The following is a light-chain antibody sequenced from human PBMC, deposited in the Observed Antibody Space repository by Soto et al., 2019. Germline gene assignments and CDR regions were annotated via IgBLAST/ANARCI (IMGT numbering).Light chain of an antibody. CDR3: QQYNSIQDT. V-gene: IGKV1-5*01. CDR1: QSISSW. J-gene: IGKJ2*01. Sequence: DIQMTQSPSTLSASVGDRVTITCRASQSISSWLAWYQQKPGKAPKLLIYDASSLESGVPSRFSGSGSGTEFTLTISSLQPDDFATYYCQQYNSIQDTFGLGTKLEIK. CDR2: DAS.